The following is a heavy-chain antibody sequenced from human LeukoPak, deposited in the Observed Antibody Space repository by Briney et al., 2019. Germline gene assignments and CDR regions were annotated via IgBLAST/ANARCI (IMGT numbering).Heavy chain of an antibody. CDR2: INPNSGGT. J-gene: IGHJ4*02. Sequence: AAVKVSCKASGYTFTDYYMHWVRQAPGQGLEWMGWINPNSGGTDYAQKFQGRVTMTRDTSISTAYMELSRLRSDDTAVYYCARDVSLLRDSDYWGRGTLVTVSS. V-gene: IGHV1-2*02. CDR1: GYTFTDYY. D-gene: IGHD3-3*01. CDR3: ARDVSLLRDSDY.